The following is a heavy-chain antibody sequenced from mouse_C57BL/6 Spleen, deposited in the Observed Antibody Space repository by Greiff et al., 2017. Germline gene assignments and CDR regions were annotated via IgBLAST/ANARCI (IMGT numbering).Heavy chain of an antibody. CDR3: ARSRDYGSSGYFGV. J-gene: IGHJ1*03. CDR2: INPGSGGT. CDR1: GYTFTNYL. Sequence: VQLQQSGAELVRPGTSVKVSCKASGYTFTNYLIEWVKQRPGQGLEWIGVINPGSGGTNYNEKFKGKATLTADKYSSTAYMQLSSLTSEDSAVYFCARSRDYGSSGYFGVWGTGTTVTVSS. V-gene: IGHV1-54*01. D-gene: IGHD1-1*01.